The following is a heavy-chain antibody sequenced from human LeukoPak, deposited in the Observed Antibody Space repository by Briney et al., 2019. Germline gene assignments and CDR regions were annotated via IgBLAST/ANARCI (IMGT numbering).Heavy chain of an antibody. V-gene: IGHV4-34*01. D-gene: IGHD4-17*01. CDR3: ARSHGDYDY. J-gene: IGHJ4*02. CDR1: GGSFSGYY. Sequence: SETLSLTCAVYGGSFSGYYWSWIRQPPGKGLEWIGEINHSGSANYNPSLKSRVTISVDTSKNQFSLKLSSVTAADTAVYYCARSHGDYDYWGQGTLVTVSP. CDR2: INHSGSA.